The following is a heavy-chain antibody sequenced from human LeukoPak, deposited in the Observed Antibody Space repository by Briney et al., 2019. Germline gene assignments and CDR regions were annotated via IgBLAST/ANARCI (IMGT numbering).Heavy chain of an antibody. D-gene: IGHD3-10*02. J-gene: IGHJ6*04. CDR1: GFTFSSYE. CDR2: ISSSGSTI. V-gene: IGHV3-48*03. CDR3: AELGITMIGGV. Sequence: GGSLRLSCAASGFTFSSYEMKWVRQAPGKGLEGVSYISSSGSTIYYADSVKGRFTISRDNANNSLYLQMNSLRAEDTAVYYCAELGITMIGGVWGKGTTVTISS.